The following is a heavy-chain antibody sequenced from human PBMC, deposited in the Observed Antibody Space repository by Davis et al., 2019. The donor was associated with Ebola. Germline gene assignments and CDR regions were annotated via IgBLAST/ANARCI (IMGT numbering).Heavy chain of an antibody. CDR1: GFTFSSYA. D-gene: IGHD6-13*01. Sequence: GGSLRLSCAASGFTFSSYAMSWVRQAPGKGLEWVSSISGSSNYIYYADSVKGRFTISRDNAKNSLYLQMNSLRAEDTAVYYCARREAGSNWSVDYWGQGTLVTVSS. CDR3: ARREAGSNWSVDY. J-gene: IGHJ4*02. V-gene: IGHV3-21*01. CDR2: ISGSSNYI.